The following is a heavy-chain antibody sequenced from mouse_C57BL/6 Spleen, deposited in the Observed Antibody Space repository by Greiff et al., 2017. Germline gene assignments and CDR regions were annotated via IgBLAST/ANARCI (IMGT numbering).Heavy chain of an antibody. CDR2: IDPSDSET. D-gene: IGHD1-1*01. Sequence: QVQLQQPGAELVRPGSSVKLSCKASGYTFTSYWMHWVKQRPIQGLEWIGNIDPSDSETHYNQKFKDKATLTVDKSSSTAYMQLSSLTSEDSAVYYCARGAYYGSSYDFDYWGQGTTLTVSS. V-gene: IGHV1-52*01. J-gene: IGHJ2*01. CDR1: GYTFTSYW. CDR3: ARGAYYGSSYDFDY.